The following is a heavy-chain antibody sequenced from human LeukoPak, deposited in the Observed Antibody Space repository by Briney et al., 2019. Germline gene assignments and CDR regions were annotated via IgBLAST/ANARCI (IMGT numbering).Heavy chain of an antibody. V-gene: IGHV1-18*01. CDR2: ISAYNGNT. J-gene: IGHJ4*02. CDR1: GYTFTSYV. Sequence: GASVKVSCKASGYTFTSYVISWVRQAPGQGLEWMGWISAYNGNTNYAQKLQGRVTMTTDTSTSTAYMELRSLRSDDTAVYYCARGEYCSSISCYELYDFDYWGQGTLVTVSS. CDR3: ARGEYCSSISCYELYDFDY. D-gene: IGHD2-2*01.